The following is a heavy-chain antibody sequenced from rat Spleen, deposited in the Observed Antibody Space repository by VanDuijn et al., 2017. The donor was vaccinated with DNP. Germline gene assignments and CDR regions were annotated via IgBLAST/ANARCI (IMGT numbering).Heavy chain of an antibody. CDR1: GFTFSDYY. Sequence: EVQLVESGGGLVQPGRSLKLSCAASGFTFSDYYMAWVRQAPKKGLEWVATISTSGSRTYYPDSVKGRFTISRDNAKSSLYLQMNSLKSEDTATYYCARRPTTDPYFDYWVQVVMVTVSS. V-gene: IGHV5-7*01. CDR3: ARRPTTDPYFDY. CDR2: ISTSGSRT. D-gene: IGHD1-6*01. J-gene: IGHJ2*01.